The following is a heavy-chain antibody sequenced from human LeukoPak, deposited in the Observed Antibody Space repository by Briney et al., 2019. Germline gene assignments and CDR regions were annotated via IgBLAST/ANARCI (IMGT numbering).Heavy chain of an antibody. J-gene: IGHJ4*02. Sequence: PSETLSLTCAVYGGSFSGYYWSWIRQPPGKGLEWIGEINHSGSTNYNPSLKSRVTISVDTSKNQFSLKLSSVTAADTAVYYCARGRADADYPDYWGQGTLVTVSS. CDR1: GGSFSGYY. D-gene: IGHD4-17*01. CDR3: ARGRADADYPDY. CDR2: INHSGST. V-gene: IGHV4-34*01.